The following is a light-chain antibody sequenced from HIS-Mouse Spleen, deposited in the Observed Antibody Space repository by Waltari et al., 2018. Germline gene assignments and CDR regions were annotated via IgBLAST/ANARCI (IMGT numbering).Light chain of an antibody. CDR3: YSTGSSGNHRV. CDR1: ALPKKY. Sequence: SYELTQPPSVSVSPGQTARITCSGDALPKKYAYWYQQKSGQAPVLVIYEDSKRASGIPERFAGASSGTMATVTISGAQVEDEADYYCYSTGSSGNHRVVGGGTKLTVL. V-gene: IGLV3-10*01. J-gene: IGLJ2*01. CDR2: EDS.